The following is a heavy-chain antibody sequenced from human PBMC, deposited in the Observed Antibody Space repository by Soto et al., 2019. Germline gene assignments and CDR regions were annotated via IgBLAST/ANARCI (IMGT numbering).Heavy chain of an antibody. Sequence: GGSLRLSCAASGFTFSSYSMNWVRQAPGKGLEWVSYISSSSSTIYYADSVKGRFTISRDNAKNSLYLQMNSLRDEDTAVYYCARAGGESYDWYGMDVWGQGTTVTVS. CDR2: ISSSSSTI. CDR3: ARAGGESYDWYGMDV. J-gene: IGHJ6*02. CDR1: GFTFSSYS. V-gene: IGHV3-48*02. D-gene: IGHD5-18*01.